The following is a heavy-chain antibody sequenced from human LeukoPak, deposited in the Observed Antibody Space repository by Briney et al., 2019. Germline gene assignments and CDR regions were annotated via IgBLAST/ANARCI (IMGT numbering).Heavy chain of an antibody. J-gene: IGHJ4*02. D-gene: IGHD6-19*01. CDR2: IIPIFGTA. V-gene: IGHV1-69*05. CDR3: ARIVGSSGPRDY. Sequence: ASVKVSCKASGGTFSSYAISWVRQAPGQGLEWMGGIIPIFGTANYAQKFQGRVTMTRNTSISTAYMELSSLRSEGTAVYYCARIVGSSGPRDYWGQGTLVTVSS. CDR1: GGTFSSYA.